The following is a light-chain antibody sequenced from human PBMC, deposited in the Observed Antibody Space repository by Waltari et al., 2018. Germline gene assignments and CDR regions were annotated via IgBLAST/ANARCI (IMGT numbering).Light chain of an antibody. J-gene: IGKJ2*01. CDR2: GAS. Sequence: VLTQXXXXXSLSPGERXTLSCMASQRLTKWYVARYQQKPGQPPTLLMYGASSRAPGIPDRFSGSGSGTDFALTISRLEPEDFAVYYCQQYGSSILYTFGQGTTLEIK. CDR3: QQYGSSILYT. CDR1: QRLTKWY. V-gene: IGKV3-20*01.